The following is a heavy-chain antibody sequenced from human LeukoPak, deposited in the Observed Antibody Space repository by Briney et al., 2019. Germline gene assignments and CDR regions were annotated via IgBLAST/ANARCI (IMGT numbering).Heavy chain of an antibody. J-gene: IGHJ6*02. CDR1: GYTLTELS. CDR3: ATDQGYCSSTSCHPTSYYYYGMDV. D-gene: IGHD2-2*01. Sequence: ASVKVSCKVPGYTLTELSMHWVRQAPGKGLEWMGGFDPEDGETIYAQKFQGRVTMTEDTSTDTAYMELSSLRSEDTAVYYCATDQGYCSSTSCHPTSYYYYGMDVWGQGTTVTVSS. V-gene: IGHV1-24*01. CDR2: FDPEDGET.